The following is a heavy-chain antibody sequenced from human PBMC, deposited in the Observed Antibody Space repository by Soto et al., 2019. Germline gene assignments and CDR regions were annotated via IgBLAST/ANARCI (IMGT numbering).Heavy chain of an antibody. CDR1: GGSISSGGYS. CDR3: ARGPPFH. V-gene: IGHV4-30-2*01. Sequence: HSETLSLTCAVSGGSISSGGYSWSWIRQPPGKGLEWIGYIYHSGSTYYNPSLKSRVTISVDRSKNQFSLKLSSVTAADTAVYYCARGPPFHWGQGTLVTVSS. CDR2: IYHSGST. D-gene: IGHD3-16*01. J-gene: IGHJ4*02.